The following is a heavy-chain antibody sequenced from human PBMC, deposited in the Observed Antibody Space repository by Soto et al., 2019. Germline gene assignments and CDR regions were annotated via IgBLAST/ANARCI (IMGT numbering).Heavy chain of an antibody. J-gene: IGHJ4*02. CDR1: GYAFATNG. D-gene: IGHD1-1*01. CDR2: ISAHNGNT. Sequence: QVHLVQSGAEVKKPGASVKVSCKGSGYAFATNGITWVRQAPGQGLEWMGWISAHNGNTNYAQKLQGRVTVTRDTSTSTAYMELRSLRSDDAAVYYCARGRYGDYWGQGALVIVSS. V-gene: IGHV1-18*01. CDR3: ARGRYGDY.